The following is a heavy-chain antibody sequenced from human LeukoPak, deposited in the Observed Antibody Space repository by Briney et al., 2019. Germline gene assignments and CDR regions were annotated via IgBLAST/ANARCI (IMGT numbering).Heavy chain of an antibody. D-gene: IGHD3-3*01. CDR1: GGSISSPNHD. Sequence: SETLSLTCSVSGGSISSPNHDWAWIRQPPGQGLEWFVSINYSGTTYYNLSLKSRVTLTVDTSQNQFSLKLSSVTAADTANFCARSVGANTWVGNWFDPWGQGTLVTVSP. CDR3: RSVGANTWVGNWFDP. V-gene: IGHV4-39*01. J-gene: IGHJ5*02. CDR2: INYSGTT.